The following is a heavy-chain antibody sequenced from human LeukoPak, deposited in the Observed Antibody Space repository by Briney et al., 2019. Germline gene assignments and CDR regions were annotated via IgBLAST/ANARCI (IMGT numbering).Heavy chain of an antibody. V-gene: IGHV3-48*01. CDR1: GFILSGYG. CDR2: LGSSSGSGSSI. D-gene: IGHD6-13*01. J-gene: IGHJ6*02. Sequence: GGSLRLSCAASGFILSGYGMNWVRQAPGKGLEWVSYLGSSSGSGSSIYYADSVKGRFTISRDSAKNSLYLQMNSLRAEDTAVYYCAKDPGRQLVGNYYYYYGMDVWGQGTTVTVSS. CDR3: AKDPGRQLVGNYYYYYGMDV.